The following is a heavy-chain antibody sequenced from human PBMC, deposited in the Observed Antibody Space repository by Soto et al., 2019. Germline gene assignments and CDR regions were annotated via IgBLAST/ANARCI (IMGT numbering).Heavy chain of an antibody. J-gene: IGHJ4*02. CDR2: IYWDDDE. Sequence: QITLKESGPTLVKPTQTLTLTCTFSGFSLSTSGVGVGWIRQPPGKALEWLAVIYWDDDERYSPSLRSRLTITKDASSHQVVLTMTNPDPVDTATHFCPHTLWNNYFDSWGQGTLVPVSS. CDR1: GFSLSTSGVG. CDR3: PHTLWNNYFDS. V-gene: IGHV2-5*02. D-gene: IGHD1-1*01.